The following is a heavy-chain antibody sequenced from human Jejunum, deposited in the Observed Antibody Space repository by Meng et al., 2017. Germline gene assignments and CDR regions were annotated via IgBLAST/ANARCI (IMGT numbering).Heavy chain of an antibody. J-gene: IGHJ4*02. CDR1: GFTFSTYA. CDR2: IKSGGDKT. Sequence: GESLKISCAASGFTFSTYAMSWVRQTPGKGLEWVSAIKSGGDKTYFADSVKGRFTISRDNSKNTVYLQMNSLRSEDTAVYYCAKTACRSSGYYCFGGWGQGTLVTVSS. V-gene: IGHV3-23*01. CDR3: AKTACRSSGYYCFGG. D-gene: IGHD3-22*01.